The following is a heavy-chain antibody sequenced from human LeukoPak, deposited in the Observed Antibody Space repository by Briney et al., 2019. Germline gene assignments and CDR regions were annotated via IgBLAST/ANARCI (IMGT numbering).Heavy chain of an antibody. CDR3: ARGRREHDYSNSNYYCYYYMDV. Sequence: ASVKVSCKASGYTFTSYDINWVRQATGQGLEWMGWMNPNSGNTGYAQKFQGRVTMTRNTSISTAYMELSSLRSEDTAVYYCARGRREHDYSNSNYYCYYYMDVWGKGTTVTVSS. J-gene: IGHJ6*03. V-gene: IGHV1-8*01. CDR1: GYTFTSYD. D-gene: IGHD4-11*01. CDR2: MNPNSGNT.